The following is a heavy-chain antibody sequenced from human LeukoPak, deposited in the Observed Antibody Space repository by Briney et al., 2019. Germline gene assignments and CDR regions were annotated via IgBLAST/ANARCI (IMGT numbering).Heavy chain of an antibody. CDR3: ARDSGYGTGGSLFDY. J-gene: IGHJ4*02. D-gene: IGHD5-12*01. CDR2: IDPSGGST. Sequence: ASVKVSCKASGYTFTSHYVHWVRQAPGQGLEWMGIIDPSGGSTNYAQKFQGRVAMTRDTSTSTVSMELSSLRSEDTAVYYCARDSGYGTGGSLFDYWGQGTLVTVSS. V-gene: IGHV1-46*01. CDR1: GYTFTSHY.